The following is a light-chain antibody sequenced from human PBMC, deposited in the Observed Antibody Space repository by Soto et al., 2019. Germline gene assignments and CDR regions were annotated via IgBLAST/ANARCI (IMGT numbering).Light chain of an antibody. Sequence: QSALTQPASVSGSPGQSITISCTGTSSDVGGYNYVSWSQQHPGKAPKLMIYEVSNRPSGVSNRFSGSNSGNTASLTISGLQAEDEADYYCCSYAAGSAPYVFGTGTKVTVL. J-gene: IGLJ1*01. V-gene: IGLV2-14*01. CDR2: EVS. CDR3: CSYAAGSAPYV. CDR1: SSDVGGYNY.